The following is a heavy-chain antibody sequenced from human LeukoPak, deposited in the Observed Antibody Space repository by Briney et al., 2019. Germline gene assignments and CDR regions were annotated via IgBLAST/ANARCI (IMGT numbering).Heavy chain of an antibody. Sequence: SETLSLTCAVYGGSFSGYYWSWIRQPPGKGLEWIGEINHSGSTNYNPSLKSRVTISVDTSNNQFSLKLSSVTAADTAVYYCARAPLYDFWSGSPFDPWGQGTLVTVSS. D-gene: IGHD3-3*01. J-gene: IGHJ5*02. CDR2: INHSGST. CDR3: ARAPLYDFWSGSPFDP. CDR1: GGSFSGYY. V-gene: IGHV4-34*01.